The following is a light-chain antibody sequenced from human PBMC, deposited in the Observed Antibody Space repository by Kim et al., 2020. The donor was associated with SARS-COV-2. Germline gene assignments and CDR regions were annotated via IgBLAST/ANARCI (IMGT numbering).Light chain of an antibody. J-gene: IGKJ4*01. Sequence: DIVLTQFPGTLSLSPGERATLYCRASQSLSSSYLAWYQQKPGQAPRLLIYGASSRATGIPDRFSGSGSGTDFTLTISRLEPEDFAVYYCQQYSSSPPTFGGRSRVNIK. CDR2: GAS. V-gene: IGKV3-20*01. CDR1: QSLSSSY. CDR3: QQYSSSPPT.